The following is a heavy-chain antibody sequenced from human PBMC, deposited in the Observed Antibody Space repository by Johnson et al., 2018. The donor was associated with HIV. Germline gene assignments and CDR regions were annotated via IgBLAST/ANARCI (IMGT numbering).Heavy chain of an antibody. CDR2: IGTAGDSP. D-gene: IGHD6-19*01. V-gene: IGHV3-64*01. CDR3: ARARAKVVAGLDAFDI. J-gene: IGHJ3*02. Sequence: EVQLVESGGGLIQPGGSLRLSCAASGFTFSNYDMYWVRQATGKGLEWVSGIGTAGDSPYYANSVKGRFTISRDNSKNTLYLQMGSLRVEDMATYYCARARAKVVAGLDAFDIWGQGTMVTVSS. CDR1: GFTFSNYD.